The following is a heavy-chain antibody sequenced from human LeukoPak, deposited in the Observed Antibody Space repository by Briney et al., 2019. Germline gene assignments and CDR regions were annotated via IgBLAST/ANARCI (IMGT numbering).Heavy chain of an antibody. CDR1: GGSFSGYY. V-gene: IGHV4-34*01. CDR3: ARGGSYGASGYPYFDH. J-gene: IGHJ4*02. Sequence: KPSETLSLTCAVYGGSFSGYYWSWIRQSPGKGLEWIGEINHRGTTKYNASLESRVTISLDTSKNQFSLEVTSVTAADTATYYCARGGSYGASGYPYFDHWGQGTLVPVSS. CDR2: INHRGTT. D-gene: IGHD3-22*01.